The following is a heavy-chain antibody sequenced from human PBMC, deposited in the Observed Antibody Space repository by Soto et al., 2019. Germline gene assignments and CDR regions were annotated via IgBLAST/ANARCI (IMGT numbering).Heavy chain of an antibody. J-gene: IGHJ4*02. V-gene: IGHV3-11*01. CDR3: GRLGGYCGGGNCYWGYFDY. CDR1: GFTFSDYY. D-gene: IGHD2-15*01. Sequence: QVQLVDSGGGLVKPGGSLRLSCAASGFTFSDYYMSWVRQAPGRGLEWISYISTSGDTIYGDSVKGRFTISRDNAKNSLYLQMNSLGAEDTAVYYCGRLGGYCGGGNCYWGYFDYWGRGTLVTVSS. CDR2: ISTSGDTI.